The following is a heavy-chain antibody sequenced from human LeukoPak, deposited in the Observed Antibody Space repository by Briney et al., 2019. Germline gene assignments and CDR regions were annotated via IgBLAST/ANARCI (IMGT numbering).Heavy chain of an antibody. CDR3: AKYFSTSASRNFDS. Sequence: GGSLRLSCVASGFTFSSYAMSWVRQAREKGLEWVSVIGSGGSDTHYADSVKGRFTISRDNSKTTLYLQMNSLRAEDTALYYCAKYFSTSASRNFDSWGQGILVSVSS. CDR1: GFTFSSYA. J-gene: IGHJ4*02. CDR2: IGSGGSDT. D-gene: IGHD2-15*01. V-gene: IGHV3-23*01.